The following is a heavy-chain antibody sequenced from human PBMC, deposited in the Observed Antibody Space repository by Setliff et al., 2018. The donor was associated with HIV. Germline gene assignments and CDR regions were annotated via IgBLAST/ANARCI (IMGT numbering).Heavy chain of an antibody. J-gene: IGHJ3*02. CDR3: ARAGYSSSWYDNAFDI. Sequence: WASVKVSYKASGYTFTSYAMHWVRQAPGQRLEWMGWINAGNGNTKYSQKFQGRVTITRDTSASTAYMELSSLRSEDTAVYYCARAGYSSSWYDNAFDIWGQGTMVTVSS. D-gene: IGHD6-13*01. CDR2: INAGNGNT. V-gene: IGHV1-3*01. CDR1: GYTFTSYA.